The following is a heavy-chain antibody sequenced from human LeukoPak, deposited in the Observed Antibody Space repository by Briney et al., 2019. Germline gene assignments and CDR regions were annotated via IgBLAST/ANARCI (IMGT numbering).Heavy chain of an antibody. V-gene: IGHV3-21*01. CDR1: EFTFSSYS. D-gene: IGHD6-19*01. J-gene: IGHJ4*02. CDR2: ISSSSSYI. CDR3: ASTPLKQWLSPVDY. Sequence: GGSLRLSCAASEFTFSSYSMNWVRQAPGKGLEWVSSISSSSSYIYYADSVKGRFTISRDNAKNSLYLQMNSLRAEDTAVYYCASTPLKQWLSPVDYWGQGTLVTVSS.